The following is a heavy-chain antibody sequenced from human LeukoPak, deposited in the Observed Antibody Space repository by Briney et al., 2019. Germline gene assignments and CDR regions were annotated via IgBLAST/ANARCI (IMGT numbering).Heavy chain of an antibody. D-gene: IGHD1-1*01. V-gene: IGHV4-39*01. J-gene: IGHJ4*02. CDR2: VYYSGST. Sequence: PSETLSLTCTVVSGGSISSSSYYWGWIRHPPGKGLAWIGSVYYSGSTYYNPSLKSRVTISADTSKNQFSLKLSSVTAADTAVYYCASLWRAAIEYGGQGILVTVSS. CDR1: GGSISSSSYY. CDR3: ASLWRAAIEY.